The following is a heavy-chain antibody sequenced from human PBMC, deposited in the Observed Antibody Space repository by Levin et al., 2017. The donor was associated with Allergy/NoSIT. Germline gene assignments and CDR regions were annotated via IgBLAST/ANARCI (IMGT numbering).Heavy chain of an antibody. CDR3: AKAPTVDCSSTTCSRYYFDY. Sequence: RAGGSLRLSCAASGFTFSSYAMNWVRQAPGKGLEWVSAISDSGGSTYYADSVKGRFTISRDNSKNTLYLQMNSLRAEDTAVYYCAKAPTVDCSSTTCSRYYFDYWGQGTLVTVSS. J-gene: IGHJ4*02. CDR1: GFTFSSYA. CDR2: ISDSGGST. V-gene: IGHV3-23*01. D-gene: IGHD2-2*01.